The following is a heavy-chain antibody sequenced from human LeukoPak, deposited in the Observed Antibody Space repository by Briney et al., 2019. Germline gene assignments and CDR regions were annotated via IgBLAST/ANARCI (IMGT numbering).Heavy chain of an antibody. CDR3: AKDHVNYYYMDV. CDR1: GSTFSSYG. CDR2: IRYDGSNK. V-gene: IGHV3-30*02. Sequence: GGSLRLSCAASGSTFSSYGMHWVRQAPGKGLEWVAFIRYDGSNKYYADSVKGRFTISRDNSKNTLYLQMNSLRAGDTAVYYCAKDHVNYYYMDVWGKGTTVTVSS. J-gene: IGHJ6*03.